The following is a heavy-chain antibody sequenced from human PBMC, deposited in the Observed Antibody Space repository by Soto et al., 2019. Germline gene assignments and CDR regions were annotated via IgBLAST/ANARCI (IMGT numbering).Heavy chain of an antibody. Sequence: SETLSLTCAVSGGSISSGGYSCNWIRQPPGKGLEWIGYIYHSGSTYYNPSLKSRVTISVDRSKNQFSLKLSSVTAADTAVYYCARGVTTVTTFDYWGQETLVTVSS. D-gene: IGHD4-17*01. CDR2: IYHSGST. V-gene: IGHV4-30-2*01. CDR3: ARGVTTVTTFDY. J-gene: IGHJ4*02. CDR1: GGSISSGGYS.